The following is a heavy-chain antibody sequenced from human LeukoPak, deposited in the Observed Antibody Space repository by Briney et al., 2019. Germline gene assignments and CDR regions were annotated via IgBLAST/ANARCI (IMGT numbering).Heavy chain of an antibody. CDR1: GFTFDDYA. Sequence: PGRSLRLSCAASGFTFDDYAMHWVRQAPGKGLEWVSGISCNSGSIGYADSVKGRFTISRDNAKNSLYLQMNSLRAEDTALYYCAKATTYYYDSSGYYPGYFDYWGQGTLVTVSS. CDR3: AKATTYYYDSSGYYPGYFDY. D-gene: IGHD3-22*01. V-gene: IGHV3-9*01. CDR2: ISCNSGSI. J-gene: IGHJ4*02.